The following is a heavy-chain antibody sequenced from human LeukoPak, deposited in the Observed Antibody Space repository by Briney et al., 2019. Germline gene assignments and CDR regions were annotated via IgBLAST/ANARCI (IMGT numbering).Heavy chain of an antibody. CDR3: ARDLAAAGTNHDAFDI. Sequence: ASVKVSCKASGYTFTGYYMHWVRQAPGQGLEWMGIINPSGGSTSYAQKFQGRVTMTRDTSTSTVYMELSSLRSEDTAVYYCARDLAAAGTNHDAFDIWGQGTMVTVSS. CDR2: INPSGGST. J-gene: IGHJ3*02. D-gene: IGHD6-13*01. V-gene: IGHV1-46*01. CDR1: GYTFTGYY.